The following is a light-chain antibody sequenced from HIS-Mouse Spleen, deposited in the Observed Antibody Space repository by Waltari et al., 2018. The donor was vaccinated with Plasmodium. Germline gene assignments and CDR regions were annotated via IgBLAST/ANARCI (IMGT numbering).Light chain of an antibody. CDR1: QGISSY. CDR2: AAS. V-gene: IGKV1-9*01. J-gene: IGKJ4*01. Sequence: DIQLTQSPSFLSASVGDRVPITCRASQGISSYLACYQQKPVKAPKLLIYAASTLQSGVPSRFSGSGSGTEFTLTISSLQPEDFATYYCQQLNSYPLTFGGGTKVEIK. CDR3: QQLNSYPLT.